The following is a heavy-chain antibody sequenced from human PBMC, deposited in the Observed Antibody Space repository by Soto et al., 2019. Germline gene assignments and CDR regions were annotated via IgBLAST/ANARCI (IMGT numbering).Heavy chain of an antibody. CDR1: GYSIGSGYY. J-gene: IGHJ4*02. V-gene: IGHV4-38-2*01. CDR2: IYHSGST. CDR3: ARGDSSSWYYFDY. Sequence: PSETLSLTCAVSGYSIGSGYYWGWIRQPPGKGLEWIGSIYHSGSTYYNPSLKSRVTISVDTSKNQFSLKLSSVTAADTAVYYYARGDSSSWYYFDYWGQGTLVTVSS. D-gene: IGHD6-13*01.